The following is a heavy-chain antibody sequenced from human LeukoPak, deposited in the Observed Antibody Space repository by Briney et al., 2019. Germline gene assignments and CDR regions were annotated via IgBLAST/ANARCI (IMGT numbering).Heavy chain of an antibody. CDR3: ARDRRITMVRTFDY. J-gene: IGHJ4*02. CDR2: IKQDGSEK. CDR1: GFTFSSYW. Sequence: GGSLRLSCAASGFTFSSYWMSWVRQAPGKGLEWVANIKQDGSEKYYVDSVKGRFTISRDNAKNSLYLQMNSLRAEDTAVYYCARDRRITMVRTFDYWGQGTLVTVSS. V-gene: IGHV3-7*03. D-gene: IGHD3-10*01.